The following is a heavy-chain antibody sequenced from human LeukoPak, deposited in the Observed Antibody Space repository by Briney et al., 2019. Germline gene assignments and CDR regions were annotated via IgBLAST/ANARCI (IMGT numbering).Heavy chain of an antibody. D-gene: IGHD3-3*01. V-gene: IGHV4-34*01. CDR1: GGSFSGYY. CDR2: INHSGST. J-gene: IGHJ4*02. CDR3: ARGEFLEWFSLDY. Sequence: PSETLSLTCAVYGGSFSGYYWSWIRQPPGKGLEWIGEINHSGSTNYNPSLKSRVTISVDTSKNQFSLKLSSVTAADTAVYYCARGEFLEWFSLDYWGQGTLVTVSS.